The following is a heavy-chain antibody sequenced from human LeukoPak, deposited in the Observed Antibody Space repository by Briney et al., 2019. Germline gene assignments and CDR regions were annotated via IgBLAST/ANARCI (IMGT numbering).Heavy chain of an antibody. V-gene: IGHV1-24*01. J-gene: IGHJ5*02. CDR3: ALLYYDSSAVSGRWFDP. CDR2: FDPEDGET. CDR1: GYTLTELY. D-gene: IGHD3-22*01. Sequence: ASVKVSCMVSGYTLTELYMHWVRQAPGKGLEWMGGFDPEDGETIYAQKFQGRVTMTEDTSTDTAYMELSSLRSEDTAVYYCALLYYDSSAVSGRWFDPWGQGTLVTVSS.